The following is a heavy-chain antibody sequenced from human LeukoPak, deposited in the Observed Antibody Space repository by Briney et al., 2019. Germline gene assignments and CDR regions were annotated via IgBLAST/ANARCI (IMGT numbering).Heavy chain of an antibody. D-gene: IGHD5-12*01. V-gene: IGHV6-1*01. CDR1: GDSVSSNSAA. CDR3: ARSQGATIYGFDS. Sequence: SQTLSLTCAISGDSVSSNSAAWNWIRQSPSRGLEWLWRTYYRSKWYIVYAVSVKSRMTINPDTSKNQFSLQRNSGTPHDTAVYYCARSQGATIYGFDSWGQGTPVTVSS. CDR2: TYYRSKWYI. J-gene: IGHJ4*02.